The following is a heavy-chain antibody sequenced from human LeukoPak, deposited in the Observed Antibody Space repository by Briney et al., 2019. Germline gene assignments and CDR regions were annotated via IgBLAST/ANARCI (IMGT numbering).Heavy chain of an antibody. V-gene: IGHV4-61*08. CDR3: ARGLDYYGSGSFAPDAFDI. CDR2: IYYSGST. CDR1: GGSISSGGYY. D-gene: IGHD3-10*01. Sequence: PSETLSLTCTVSGGSISSGGYYWSWIRQHPGKGLEWIGYIYYSGSTNYNPSLKSRVTISVDTSKNQFSLKLSSVTAADTAVYYCARGLDYYGSGSFAPDAFDIWGQGTMVTVSS. J-gene: IGHJ3*02.